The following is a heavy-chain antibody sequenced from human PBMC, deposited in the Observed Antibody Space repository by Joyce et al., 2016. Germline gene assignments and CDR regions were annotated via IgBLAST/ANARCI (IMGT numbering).Heavy chain of an antibody. CDR1: GDSISTYY. V-gene: IGHV4-59*01. Sequence: QMQLQESGPGLVKPSETLSLTCSVSGDSISTYYWSWSRQPPGKGLEWIRNSHYSGNTNSNPSLKGRVTMSVDTSRNQVSLKLTSVTAADTAVYYCARDQKWGGRFDTWGQGTLVTVSS. CDR3: ARDQKWGGRFDT. CDR2: SHYSGNT. D-gene: IGHD3-10*01. J-gene: IGHJ5*02.